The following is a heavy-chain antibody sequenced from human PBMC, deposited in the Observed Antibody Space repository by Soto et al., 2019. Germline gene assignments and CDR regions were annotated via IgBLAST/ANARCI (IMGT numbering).Heavy chain of an antibody. CDR2: IKQDGSEK. Sequence: GGSLRLSCVASGFTFSSYWMSWVRQAPGKGLEWVANIKQDGSEKYYVDSVKGRFTISRDNAKNSLYLQMNSLRAEDTAVYYCARARNVGESLCSGGSCYSGYYYYYMDVWGKGTTVTVSS. J-gene: IGHJ6*03. CDR1: GFTFSSYW. D-gene: IGHD2-15*01. V-gene: IGHV3-7*01. CDR3: ARARNVGESLCSGGSCYSGYYYYYMDV.